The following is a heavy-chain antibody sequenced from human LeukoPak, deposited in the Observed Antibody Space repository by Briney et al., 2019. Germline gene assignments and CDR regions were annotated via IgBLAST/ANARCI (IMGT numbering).Heavy chain of an antibody. Sequence: PSETLSLTCAVYGGSFSGYYWSWIRQPPGKGLEWIGEITHSGSTNYNPSLKSRVTISVDTSKNQFSLKLRSMTGADTAVYYCVRDQRGDIVVVLAALTWLDTCGEGTLVSVSS. D-gene: IGHD2-2*01. V-gene: IGHV4-34*01. CDR2: ITHSGST. CDR1: GGSFSGYY. CDR3: VRDQRGDIVVVLAALTWLDT. J-gene: IGHJ5*02.